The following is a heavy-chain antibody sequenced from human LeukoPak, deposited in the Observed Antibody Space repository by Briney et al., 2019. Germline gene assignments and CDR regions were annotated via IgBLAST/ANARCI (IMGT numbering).Heavy chain of an antibody. Sequence: SETLSLTCTVSGGSISSYYWSWIRQPPGKGLEWIGYIYYSGSTNYNPSLKSRVTISVDTSKNQFSLKLSSVTAADTAVYYCARAGAARPPYFDYWGQGTLVTVSS. CDR2: IYYSGST. V-gene: IGHV4-59*01. J-gene: IGHJ4*02. D-gene: IGHD6-6*01. CDR1: GGSISSYY. CDR3: ARAGAARPPYFDY.